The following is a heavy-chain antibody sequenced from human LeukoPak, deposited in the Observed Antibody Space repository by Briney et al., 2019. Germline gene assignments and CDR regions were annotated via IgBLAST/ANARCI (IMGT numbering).Heavy chain of an antibody. Sequence: SVKVSCKASGYAFTGYYMHWVRQAPGQGLEWMRRIIPIFGTANYAQKFQGRVTITTDESTSTAYMELSSLRSEDTAVYYCARSGYELYYGSGAYYMDVWGTGTTVTVSS. V-gene: IGHV1-69*05. J-gene: IGHJ6*03. CDR1: GYAFTGYY. CDR3: ARSGYELYYGSGAYYMDV. D-gene: IGHD3-10*01. CDR2: IIPIFGTA.